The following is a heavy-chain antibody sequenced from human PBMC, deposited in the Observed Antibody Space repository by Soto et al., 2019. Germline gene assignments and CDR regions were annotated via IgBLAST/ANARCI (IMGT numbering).Heavy chain of an antibody. CDR2: ISWDSGSI. J-gene: IGHJ4*02. CDR1: GFTFDDYA. Sequence: GGSLRLSCAASGFTFDDYAIHWVRQAPGKGLEWVSGISWDSGSIGYADSVKGRFTISRDNAKNSLYLQMNSLRAEDTALYYCAKGALYYYDSSGYSLYYFDYWGQGTLVTVSS. CDR3: AKGALYYYDSSGYSLYYFDY. D-gene: IGHD3-22*01. V-gene: IGHV3-9*01.